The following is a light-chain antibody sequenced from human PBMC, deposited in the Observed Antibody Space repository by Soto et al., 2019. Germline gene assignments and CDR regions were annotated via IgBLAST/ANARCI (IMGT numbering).Light chain of an antibody. V-gene: IGLV2-14*03. CDR2: DVS. J-gene: IGLJ1*01. CDR3: SSYTSSGTPYV. Sequence: QSALTQPASVSGSPGQSITISCTGTNSDIGGYNYVSWYQHHPGKAPKLMIYDVSNRPSGVSNRFSGSKSANTASLTISGLQAEDEADYYCSSYTSSGTPYVFVTGTKLTVL. CDR1: NSDIGGYNY.